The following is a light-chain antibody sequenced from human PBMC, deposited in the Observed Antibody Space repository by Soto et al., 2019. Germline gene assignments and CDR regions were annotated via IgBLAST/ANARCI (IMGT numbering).Light chain of an antibody. CDR2: LTSDGSH. CDR3: QTWDTGVV. V-gene: IGLV4-69*01. Sequence: QLVLTQSPSASASLGASVKLTCTLSSGHSNYAIAWHQQQPEKGPRFLMKLTSDGSHTKGDGIPDRFSGSSSGAERSLTISSLQSDDEADYYCQTWDTGVVFGGGTKVTVL. J-gene: IGLJ2*01. CDR1: SGHSNYA.